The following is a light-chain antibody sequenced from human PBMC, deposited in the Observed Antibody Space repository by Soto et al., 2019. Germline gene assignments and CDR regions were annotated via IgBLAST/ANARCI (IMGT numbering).Light chain of an antibody. J-gene: IGKJ4*01. CDR1: QSVGSF. CDR3: QQRSDWPT. CDR2: DSS. V-gene: IGKV3-11*01. Sequence: EIVLTQSPATLSLSPGERATLSCRASQSVGSFLAWYQQKPGQAPRLLIFDSSNRATGIPARFSGSGSGTDFTLTISSLEPEDFAVYYCQQRSDWPTFGGGTMVKIK.